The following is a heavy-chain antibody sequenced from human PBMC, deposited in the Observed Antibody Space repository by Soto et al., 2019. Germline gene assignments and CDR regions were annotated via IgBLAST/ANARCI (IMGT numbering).Heavy chain of an antibody. V-gene: IGHV2-5*02. CDR1: GFSLSTSGVG. CDR3: ARRCITIFGVVTHDSCDY. CDR2: IYWDDDK. D-gene: IGHD3-3*01. Sequence: QITLKESGPTLVKPTQTLTLTCTFSGFSLSTSGVGVGWIRQPPGKALEWLALIYWDDDKRYSPSLKSRLTITKDTSKNQVVLTMTNMDPVDTATYYCARRCITIFGVVTHDSCDYCGQGTLVTVSS. J-gene: IGHJ4*02.